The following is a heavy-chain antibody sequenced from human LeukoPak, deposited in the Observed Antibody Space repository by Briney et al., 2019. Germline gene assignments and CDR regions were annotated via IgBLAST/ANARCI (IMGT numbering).Heavy chain of an antibody. J-gene: IGHJ4*02. V-gene: IGHV1-8*01. CDR3: ASSEGDMTAFDY. Sequence: ASVKASCKASGYTFTSYDINWVRQATGQGLEWMGWMNPNSGNTGYAQKFQGRVTTTRNTSISTAYMELSSLRSEDTAVYYCASSEGDMTAFDYWGQGTLVTVSS. D-gene: IGHD3-9*01. CDR2: MNPNSGNT. CDR1: GYTFTSYD.